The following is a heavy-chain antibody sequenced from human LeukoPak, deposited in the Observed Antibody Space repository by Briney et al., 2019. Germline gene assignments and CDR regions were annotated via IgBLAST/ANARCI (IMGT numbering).Heavy chain of an antibody. CDR3: ARGYCSSTRNWFDP. D-gene: IGHD2-2*01. Sequence: VASVNVSCKASGYTFTSYGISWVRQAPGQGLEWMGWISAYNGNTNYAQKLQGRVTMTTDTSTSTAYMELRSLRSDDTAVYYCARGYCSSTRNWFDPWGQGTLVTVSS. CDR2: ISAYNGNT. V-gene: IGHV1-18*01. J-gene: IGHJ5*02. CDR1: GYTFTSYG.